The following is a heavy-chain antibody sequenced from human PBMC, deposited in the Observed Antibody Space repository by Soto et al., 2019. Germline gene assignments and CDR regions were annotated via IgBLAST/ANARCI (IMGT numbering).Heavy chain of an antibody. CDR1: GVSLSNNNYY. CDR3: ASIGDSSGYYSARNTPFDY. Sequence: PSETLSLTCTVSGVSLSNNNYYWGWIRQPPGKGLEWIGYIYYSGSTYYNLSLKSRVTISVDTSKNQFSLKLSSVTAADTAVYYCASIGDSSGYYSARNTPFDYWGQGTLVTLSS. J-gene: IGHJ4*02. V-gene: IGHV4-31*03. D-gene: IGHD3-22*01. CDR2: IYYSGST.